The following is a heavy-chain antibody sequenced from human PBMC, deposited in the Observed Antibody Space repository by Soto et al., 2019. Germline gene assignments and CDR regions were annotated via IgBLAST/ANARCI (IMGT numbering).Heavy chain of an antibody. CDR2: VYYNGKT. Sequence: QLQLQQSGPGLVKPSETLSLTCSVSGGSINSRSYFWAWIRQPPGKGLEWIGSVYYNGKTYYSPSLKRRLTVPVHTSQIHFSLKLRSVTAADAAIYSCARDRYGGFDYWGLGTLVIVSS. CDR1: GGSINSRSYF. D-gene: IGHD3-9*01. CDR3: ARDRYGGFDY. V-gene: IGHV4-39*02. J-gene: IGHJ4*02.